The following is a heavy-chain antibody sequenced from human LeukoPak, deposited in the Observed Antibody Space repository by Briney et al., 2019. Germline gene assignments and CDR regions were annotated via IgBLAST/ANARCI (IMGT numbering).Heavy chain of an antibody. D-gene: IGHD5-18*01. CDR1: GFTFSDYW. CDR3: AKSIQLWLEGYFDY. Sequence: GGSLRLSCAASGFTFSDYWMYWVRQAPGKGLVWVSRISTDGSSATYADSVKGRFTISRDNSKNTLYLQMNSLRAEDTAVYYCAKSIQLWLEGYFDYWGQGTLVTVSS. V-gene: IGHV3-74*01. J-gene: IGHJ4*02. CDR2: ISTDGSSA.